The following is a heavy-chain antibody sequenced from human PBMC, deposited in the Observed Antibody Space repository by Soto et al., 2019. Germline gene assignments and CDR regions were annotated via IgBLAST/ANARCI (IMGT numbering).Heavy chain of an antibody. D-gene: IGHD5-18*01. V-gene: IGHV3-23*01. CDR2: VGRFGNT. Sequence: PGGSLRLSCAASGFPFPQYDMNWVRQAPGKGLEWVAAVGRFGNTYYRDSVRGRFTISRDDSRNLVYLQMSRLRLDDTAVYFCAKEGRPPYTAGDSFESWGPGTLVTSPQ. J-gene: IGHJ4*02. CDR3: AKEGRPPYTAGDSFES. CDR1: GFPFPQYD.